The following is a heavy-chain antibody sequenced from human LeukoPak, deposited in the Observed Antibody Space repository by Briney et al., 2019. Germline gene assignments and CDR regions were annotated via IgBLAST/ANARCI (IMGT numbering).Heavy chain of an antibody. CDR1: GGPISNYY. D-gene: IGHD4-17*01. Sequence: SDTLSLTCTVSGGPISNYYWSWIRQPPGKGLEWLGYIYYSGASNYSPSLYRRVTMSIDTSKNQFSLKLNSVTAADTAVYYCARGANFGDSGLDAFDIWDQGTVVTVSS. CDR3: ARGANFGDSGLDAFDI. CDR2: IYYSGAS. J-gene: IGHJ3*02. V-gene: IGHV4-59*07.